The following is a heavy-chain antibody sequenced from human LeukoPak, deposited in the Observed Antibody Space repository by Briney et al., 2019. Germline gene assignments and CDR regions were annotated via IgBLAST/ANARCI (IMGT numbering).Heavy chain of an antibody. D-gene: IGHD6-19*01. V-gene: IGHV4-61*02. J-gene: IGHJ5*02. CDR1: GGSISSGSYY. CDR3: ARGTGLVAGMIRSNWFDP. Sequence: SETLSLTCTVSGGSISSGSYYWSWIRQPAGKGLEWIGRIYTSGSTNYNPSLKSRVTISVDTSKNQFSLKLSSVTAADTAVYYCARGTGLVAGMIRSNWFDPWGQGTLVTVSS. CDR2: IYTSGST.